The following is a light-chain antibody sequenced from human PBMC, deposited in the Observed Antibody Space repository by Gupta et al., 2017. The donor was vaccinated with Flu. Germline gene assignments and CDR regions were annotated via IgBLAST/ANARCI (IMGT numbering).Light chain of an antibody. V-gene: IGKV2-28*01. CDR1: QSLLHVDGKNY. CDR3: MQALQTPWT. Sequence: EIVMTQFPLSLPVTPGEPASISCKSNQSLLHVDGKNYLDWYLQKPGQSPQLLMCLGSNRAPGVPDRSSGSGSGTDFTLIISTVEAADAGVYYCMQALQTPWTFGQGTKVEIK. J-gene: IGKJ1*01. CDR2: LGS.